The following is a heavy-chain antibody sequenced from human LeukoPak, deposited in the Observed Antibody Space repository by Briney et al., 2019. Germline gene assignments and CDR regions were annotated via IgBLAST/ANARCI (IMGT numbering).Heavy chain of an antibody. J-gene: IGHJ4*02. CDR2: MNPNSGNT. CDR1: GYTFTNYD. CDR3: ARGPLWFGESSYYFDN. Sequence: ASVKVSCKASGYTFTNYDINWVRQATGQGLEWMGWMNPNSGNTGYAQKFQGRVTMTRNTPVSTAYMELSSLRSEDTAVYYCARGPLWFGESSYYFDNWGQGTLVTVSS. V-gene: IGHV1-8*01. D-gene: IGHD3-10*01.